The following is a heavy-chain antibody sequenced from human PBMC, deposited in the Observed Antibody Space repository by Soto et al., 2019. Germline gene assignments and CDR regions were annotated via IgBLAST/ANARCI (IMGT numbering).Heavy chain of an antibody. CDR3: ARDANYYGMDV. V-gene: IGHV4-59*01. CDR1: GGSISSYY. J-gene: IGHJ6*02. CDR2: IYYSGST. Sequence: QVQLQESGPGLVKPSETLSLTCTVSGGSISSYYWSWIRQPPGKGLEWIGYIYYSGSTNYNPSLKSRVTXSXXTSKNQFSLKLSSVTAADTAVYYCARDANYYGMDVWGQGTTVTVSS.